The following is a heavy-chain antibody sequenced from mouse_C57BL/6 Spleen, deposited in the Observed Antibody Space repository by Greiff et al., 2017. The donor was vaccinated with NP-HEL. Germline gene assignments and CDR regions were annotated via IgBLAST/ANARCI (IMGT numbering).Heavy chain of an antibody. V-gene: IGHV3-6*01. CDR2: ISYDGSN. Sequence: VQLKQSGPGLVKPSQSLSLTCSVTGYSITSGYYWNWIRQFPGNKLEWMGYISYDGSNNYNPSLKNRISITRDTSKNQFFLKLNSVTTEDTATYYCARGRGSSPWFAYWGQGTLVTVSA. CDR1: GYSITSGYY. CDR3: ARGRGSSPWFAY. D-gene: IGHD1-1*01. J-gene: IGHJ3*01.